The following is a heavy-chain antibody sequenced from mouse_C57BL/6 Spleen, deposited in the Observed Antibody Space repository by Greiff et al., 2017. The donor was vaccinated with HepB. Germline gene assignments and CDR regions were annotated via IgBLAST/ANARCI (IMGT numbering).Heavy chain of an antibody. J-gene: IGHJ3*01. D-gene: IGHD4-1*01. CDR2: IDPSDSET. Sequence: QVQLQQSGAELVRPGSSVKLSCKASGYTFTSYWMHWVKQRPIQGLEWIGNIDPSDSETHYNQKFKDKATLTVDKSSSTAYMQLSSLTSEDSAVYYCARADTGTLAWFAYWGQGTLVTVSA. V-gene: IGHV1-52*01. CDR3: ARADTGTLAWFAY. CDR1: GYTFTSYW.